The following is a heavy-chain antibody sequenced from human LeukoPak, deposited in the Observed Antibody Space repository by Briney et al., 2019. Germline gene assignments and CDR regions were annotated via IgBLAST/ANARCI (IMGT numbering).Heavy chain of an antibody. CDR3: SNVLVASP. Sequence: GASVKVSCKASGYTFTNYYIHSVRQAPGQGLEWVGRIDPNNGDANYAQKFQGRVTMTRDTSITTAYMELSSLRSDDTAVYYCSNVLVASPWGQGTLVTVSS. V-gene: IGHV1-2*06. CDR2: IDPNNGDA. D-gene: IGHD3-16*01. CDR1: GYTFTNYY. J-gene: IGHJ5*02.